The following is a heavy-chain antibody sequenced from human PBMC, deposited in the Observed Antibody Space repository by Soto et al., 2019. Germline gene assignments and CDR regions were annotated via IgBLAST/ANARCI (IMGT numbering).Heavy chain of an antibody. J-gene: IGHJ3*01. Sequence: EVQLVESGGGLVKPGGSLRLSCAASGFTFSTYSMNWVRQPTGKGLEWVSFISSSSSYIHYADSVKDRFTISRDNAKDSLYLQMNSLRAEDTAVYYCARGGTLVGAATTSAFDVWGQGTMVTVSS. D-gene: IGHD1-26*01. V-gene: IGHV3-21*01. CDR3: ARGGTLVGAATTSAFDV. CDR1: GFTFSTYS. CDR2: ISSSSSYI.